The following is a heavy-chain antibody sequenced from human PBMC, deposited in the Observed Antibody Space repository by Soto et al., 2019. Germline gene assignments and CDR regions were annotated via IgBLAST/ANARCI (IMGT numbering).Heavy chain of an antibody. Sequence: QVQLVQSGAEVKKPGASVKVSCKASGYTFTAYYMHWLRQAPGQGLEWMGWINPNSGGTKYAQKFQGRVTMTNDTSISTAYMELSRLGSDDTAVYYCARGAFDSSANYYAGWFDPWGQGTLVTVSS. D-gene: IGHD3-22*01. J-gene: IGHJ5*02. CDR1: GYTFTAYY. CDR2: INPNSGGT. V-gene: IGHV1-2*02. CDR3: ARGAFDSSANYYAGWFDP.